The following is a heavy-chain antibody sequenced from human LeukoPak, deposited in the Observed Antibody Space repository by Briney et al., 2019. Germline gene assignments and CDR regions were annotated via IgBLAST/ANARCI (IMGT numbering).Heavy chain of an antibody. CDR1: GGSISSGDYY. V-gene: IGHV4-30-4*01. CDR3: ARALWPFYFDY. J-gene: IGHJ4*02. D-gene: IGHD3-16*01. CDR2: VYYSGST. Sequence: SETLSLTCNVSGGSISSGDYYWSWIRQPPGKGLEWIGYVYYSGSTYYNPSLKSRVTISVDKSKNQFSLKLSSVTAADTAVYYCARALWPFYFDYWGQGTLVTVSS.